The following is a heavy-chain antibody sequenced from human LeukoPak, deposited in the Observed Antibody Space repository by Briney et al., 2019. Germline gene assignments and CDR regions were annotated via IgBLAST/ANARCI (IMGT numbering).Heavy chain of an antibody. V-gene: IGHV1-69*13. CDR1: GGTFSSYA. CDR3: ARAPYSSSSPDY. CDR2: IIPIFGTA. D-gene: IGHD6-6*01. J-gene: IGHJ4*02. Sequence: ASVKVSCKASGGTFSSYAISWVRQAPGQGLEWMGGIIPIFGTANYAQKFQGRVTITADESTSTAYMELSSLRSEDTAVYYCARAPYSSSSPDYWGQGTLVTVSS.